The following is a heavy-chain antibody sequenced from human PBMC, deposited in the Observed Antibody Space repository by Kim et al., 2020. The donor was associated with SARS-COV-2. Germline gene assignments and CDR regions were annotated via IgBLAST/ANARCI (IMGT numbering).Heavy chain of an antibody. CDR1: GFSLSTSGVG. CDR2: IYWDDDK. CDR3: AHSRAGDTTAHVDY. V-gene: IGHV2-5*02. D-gene: IGHD1-1*01. Sequence: SGPTLVNPTQTLTLTCTFSGFSLSTSGVGVGWIRQPPGKALEWLALIYWDDDKHYSPSLRSRLTITKDTSKNQVVLTMTNMDPVDTATYYCAHSRAGDTTAHVDYWGQGTLVTVSS. J-gene: IGHJ4*02.